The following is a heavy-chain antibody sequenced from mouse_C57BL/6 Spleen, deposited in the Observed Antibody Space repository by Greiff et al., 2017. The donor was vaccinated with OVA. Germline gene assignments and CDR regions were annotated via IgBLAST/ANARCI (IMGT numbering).Heavy chain of an antibody. V-gene: IGHV14-4*01. CDR3: TTPDYGNSWCAD. D-gene: IGHD2-1*01. CDR1: GFNIKDDY. CDR2: IDPENGDT. J-gene: IGHJ3*01. Sequence: VQLQQSGAELVRPGASVKLSCTASGFNIKDDYMHWVKQRPEQGLEWIGWIDPENGDTEYASKFQGKATITADPSSNTAYLQRSSPTSEDTAVYYCTTPDYGNSWCADWGQGTLVTVSA.